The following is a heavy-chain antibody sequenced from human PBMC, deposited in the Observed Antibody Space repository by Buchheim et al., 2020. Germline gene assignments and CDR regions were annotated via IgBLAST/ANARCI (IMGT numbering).Heavy chain of an antibody. D-gene: IGHD5-18*01. V-gene: IGHV3-30-3*01. CDR2: ISYDGSNK. CDR3: ARDIGGYSYGNLDY. J-gene: IGHJ4*02. CDR1: GFTFSSYA. Sequence: QVQLVESGGGVVQPGRSLRLSCAASGFTFSSYAMHWVRQAPGKGLEWVAVISYDGSNKYYADSVKGRFTISRDNSKNTLYLQMNSLRAEDTAVYYCARDIGGYSYGNLDYWGQGTL.